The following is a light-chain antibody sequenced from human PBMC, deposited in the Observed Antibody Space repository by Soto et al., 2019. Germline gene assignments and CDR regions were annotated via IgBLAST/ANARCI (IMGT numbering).Light chain of an antibody. CDR2: NNN. CDR1: SSNIGSNT. Sequence: QSVLTQPPSASGTPGQRVTISCSGRSSNIGSNTVNWYQQVPGTAPKLRIYNNNQRPSGVPERFSGSKSGTSASLAISGLQSGDEADYYCAAWDDSLNAVVFGGGTKLTVL. CDR3: AAWDDSLNAVV. J-gene: IGLJ2*01. V-gene: IGLV1-44*01.